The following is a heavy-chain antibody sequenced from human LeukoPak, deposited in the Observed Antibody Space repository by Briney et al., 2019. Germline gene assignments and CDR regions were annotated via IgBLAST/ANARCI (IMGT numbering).Heavy chain of an antibody. CDR3: AKSLGSPQSFEFDY. D-gene: IGHD1-26*01. V-gene: IGHV3-23*01. CDR1: GFTFSDYA. J-gene: IGHJ4*02. CDR2: ISGSGGST. Sequence: GGSLRLSCAASGFTFSDYAINWVRQAPGKGLEWVSAISGSGGSTYYADSVKGRLTISRDNSKNTLYLQMNSLRAEDTAVYYCAKSLGSPQSFEFDYWGQGPLVTVSS.